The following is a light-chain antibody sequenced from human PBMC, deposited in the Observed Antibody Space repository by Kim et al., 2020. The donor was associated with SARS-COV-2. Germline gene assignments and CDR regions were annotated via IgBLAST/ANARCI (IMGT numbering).Light chain of an antibody. CDR3: AAWDDSLSGWV. CDR1: SSNIGPNY. J-gene: IGLJ3*02. Sequence: QSVLTQPPSASGTPGQRVTVTCSGNSSNIGPNYVYWYQHFPGTAPKLLIFRNYQRPSGVPDRFSGSKSGTSASLAIIGLRSEDEADYHCAAWDDSLSGWVFGGGTKVT. V-gene: IGLV1-47*01. CDR2: RNY.